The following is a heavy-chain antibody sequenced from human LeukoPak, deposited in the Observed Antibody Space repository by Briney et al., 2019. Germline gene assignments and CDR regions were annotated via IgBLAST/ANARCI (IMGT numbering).Heavy chain of an antibody. CDR2: IKSKSYGGTT. CDR1: GFTFSNA. V-gene: IGHV3-15*01. D-gene: IGHD4-11*01. CDR3: TTGAYSNYEGY. J-gene: IGHJ4*02. Sequence: GGSLRLSCAASGFTFSNAMSWVRQAPGKGLEWVGRIKSKSYGGTTDSAAPVKGRFTISRDDSKNTLYLQMKSLKTEDTAVYYCTTGAYSNYEGYWGQGTLVTVAS.